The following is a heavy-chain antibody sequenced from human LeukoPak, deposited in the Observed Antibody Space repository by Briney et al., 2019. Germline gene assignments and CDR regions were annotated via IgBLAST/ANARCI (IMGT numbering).Heavy chain of an antibody. V-gene: IGHV3-48*04. CDR3: AKDLHSGWYVVDFDY. CDR2: ITSSSSIR. Sequence: GGSLRLSCAASGFTFSSYSMNWVRQAPGKGLEWLSYITSSSSIRYFADSVKGRFTISRDNSKNSLYLQMNSLRAEDTALYYCAKDLHSGWYVVDFDYWGQGTLVTVSS. J-gene: IGHJ4*02. CDR1: GFTFSSYS. D-gene: IGHD6-19*01.